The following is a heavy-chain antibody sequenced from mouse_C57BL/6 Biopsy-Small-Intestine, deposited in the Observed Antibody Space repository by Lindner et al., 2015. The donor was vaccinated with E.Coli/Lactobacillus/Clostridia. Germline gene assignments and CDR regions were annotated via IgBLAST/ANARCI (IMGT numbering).Heavy chain of an antibody. D-gene: IGHD3-2*02. Sequence: VQLQESGAELVRPGTSVKVSCKASGYAFTNYLIEWVKQRPGQGLEWIGVINPGSGGTNYNEKFKGKATLTADKSSSTAYMQLSSLTSEDSAVYYCTKTAQATDDYWGQGTTLTVSS. J-gene: IGHJ2*01. CDR1: GYAFTNYL. CDR3: TKTAQATDDY. CDR2: INPGSGGT. V-gene: IGHV1-54*01.